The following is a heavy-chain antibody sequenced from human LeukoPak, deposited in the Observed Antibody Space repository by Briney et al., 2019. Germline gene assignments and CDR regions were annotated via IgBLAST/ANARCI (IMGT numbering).Heavy chain of an antibody. CDR2: INWNGGST. V-gene: IGHV3-20*04. CDR3: ARDERIFGVVIMCALDI. CDR1: GFTFDDYG. Sequence: GGSLRLSCAASGFTFDDYGMSWVRQAPGKGLKGVAGINWNGGSTGYADPVNGRFTISRDNAKNSLYLQMNSLRAEDTALYYCARDERIFGVVIMCALDIWGQGTIVTVSS. D-gene: IGHD3-3*01. J-gene: IGHJ3*02.